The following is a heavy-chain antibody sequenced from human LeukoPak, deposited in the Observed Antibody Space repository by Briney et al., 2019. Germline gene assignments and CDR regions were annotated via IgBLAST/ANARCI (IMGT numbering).Heavy chain of an antibody. J-gene: IGHJ3*02. Sequence: SETLSLTCTVSAGSIISDNHFWSWIRQHPGKDLEWLGYIHHNGRDFYSPSLESRLTISLDTSKNQFPLKLNSVIGADTAVYYCAREVNRPTDADAFDIWGQGTMVTVSS. CDR3: AREVNRPTDADAFDI. V-gene: IGHV4-31*03. CDR2: IHHNGRD. D-gene: IGHD1-26*01. CDR1: AGSIISDNHF.